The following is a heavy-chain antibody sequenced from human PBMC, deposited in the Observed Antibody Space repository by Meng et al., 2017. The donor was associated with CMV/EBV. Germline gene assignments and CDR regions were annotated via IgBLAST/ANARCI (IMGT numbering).Heavy chain of an antibody. D-gene: IGHD5-18*01. CDR2: ISGSGGST. Sequence: GESLKISCAASGFTFSSYAMSWVRQAPGTGLEWVSAISGSGGSTYYADSVKGRFTISRDNSKNTLYLQMNSLRAEDTAVYYCAKGGIQLWAQFDYWGQGTLVTVSS. J-gene: IGHJ4*02. CDR1: GFTFSSYA. V-gene: IGHV3-23*01. CDR3: AKGGIQLWAQFDY.